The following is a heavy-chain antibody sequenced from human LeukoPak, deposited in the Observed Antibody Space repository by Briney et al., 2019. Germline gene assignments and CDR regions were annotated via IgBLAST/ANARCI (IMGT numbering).Heavy chain of an antibody. J-gene: IGHJ6*02. CDR1: GGTFSSYA. Sequence: SVKVSCKASGGTFSSYAISWVRQAPGQGLEWMGRIIPILGIANYAQKFQGRATITADKSTSTAYMELSSLRSEDTAVYYCARVSGSYGYYYYGMDVWGQGTTVTVSS. CDR3: ARVSGSYGYYYYGMDV. V-gene: IGHV1-69*04. D-gene: IGHD1-26*01. CDR2: IIPILGIA.